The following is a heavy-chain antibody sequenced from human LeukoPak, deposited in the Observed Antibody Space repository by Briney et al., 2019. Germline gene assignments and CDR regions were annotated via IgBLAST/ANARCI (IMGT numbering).Heavy chain of an antibody. V-gene: IGHV1-69*01. CDR3: ARESTVTTHNWFDP. D-gene: IGHD4-11*01. Sequence: ASVKVSCKASGGTFSSYAISWVRQAPGQGLEWMGGIIPIFGTANYAQKFQGRVTITADESTSTAYMELSGLRSEDTAVYYCARESTVTTHNWFDPWGQGTLVTVSS. J-gene: IGHJ5*02. CDR2: IIPIFGTA. CDR1: GGTFSSYA.